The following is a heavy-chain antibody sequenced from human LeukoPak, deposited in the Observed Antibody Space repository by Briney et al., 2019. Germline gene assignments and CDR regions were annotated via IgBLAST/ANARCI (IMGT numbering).Heavy chain of an antibody. D-gene: IGHD2-15*01. Sequence: TGGSLRLSCAASGFTFSSYSMNWVRQAPGKGLEWVSSISSSSSYIYYADSVKGRFTISRDNAKNSLYLQMNSLRAEDTAVYYCARDNRRGGFDIWGQGTMVTVSS. CDR2: ISSSSSYI. CDR1: GFTFSSYS. CDR3: ARDNRRGGFDI. J-gene: IGHJ3*02. V-gene: IGHV3-21*01.